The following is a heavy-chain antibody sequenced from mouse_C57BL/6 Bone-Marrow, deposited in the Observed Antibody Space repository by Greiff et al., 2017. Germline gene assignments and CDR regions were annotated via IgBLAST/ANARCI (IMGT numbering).Heavy chain of an antibody. V-gene: IGHV1-81*01. CDR1: GYTFTSYG. D-gene: IGHD3-3*01. CDR3: ARSGTDAMDY. CDR2: IYPRSGNT. J-gene: IGHJ4*01. Sequence: QVQLQQSGAELVRPGASVKLSCKASGYTFTSYGISWVKQRPGQGLEWIGEIYPRSGNTYYNEKFKGKATLTADKSSSTAYMELRSLTSEDSAVYFCARSGTDAMDYWGQGTSVTVSS.